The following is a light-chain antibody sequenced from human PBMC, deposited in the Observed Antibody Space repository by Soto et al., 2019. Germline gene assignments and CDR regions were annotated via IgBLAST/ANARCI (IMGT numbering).Light chain of an antibody. V-gene: IGKV1-5*03. Sequence: DIQMTQSPSTLSASVGDRLTITCRASQTINSWLAWYQQKPGKAPRLLIYKASNLESGVPSRLSGSGSGTEFTLTISSLQPDDFATYYCQQYDRIPYTFGQGTKLDI. J-gene: IGKJ2*01. CDR3: QQYDRIPYT. CDR1: QTINSW. CDR2: KAS.